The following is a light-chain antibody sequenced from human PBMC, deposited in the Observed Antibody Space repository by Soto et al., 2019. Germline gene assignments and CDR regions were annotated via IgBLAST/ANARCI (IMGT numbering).Light chain of an antibody. Sequence: EIVLTQSPGTLSLSPGERATLSCRAGQSVSATYLAWYQQKPGQAPRLLIYGASNRATGIPDRFTGSGYGTDFTLTISRLEPEDVAVYVCQQYVSSPMYTFGQGTKLEIK. J-gene: IGKJ2*01. V-gene: IGKV3-20*01. CDR3: QQYVSSPMYT. CDR2: GAS. CDR1: QSVSATY.